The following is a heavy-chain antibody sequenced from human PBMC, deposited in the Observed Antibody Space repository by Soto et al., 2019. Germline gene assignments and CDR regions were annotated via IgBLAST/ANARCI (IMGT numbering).Heavy chain of an antibody. CDR2: IGTAGDT. Sequence: EVQLVESGGGLVQPGGSLRLSCAASGFTFSSYDMHWVRQATGKGLEWVSAIGTAGDTYYPGSVKGRFTISRENAKNSLYLQMNSLRAEDTAVYYCARDVLIYCSGGSCYYYGMDVWGQGTTVTVSS. V-gene: IGHV3-13*01. CDR1: GFTFSSYD. J-gene: IGHJ6*02. D-gene: IGHD2-15*01. CDR3: ARDVLIYCSGGSCYYYGMDV.